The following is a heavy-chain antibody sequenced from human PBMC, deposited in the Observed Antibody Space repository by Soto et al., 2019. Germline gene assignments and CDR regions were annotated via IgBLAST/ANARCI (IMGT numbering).Heavy chain of an antibody. CDR2: IKSKTDGGTT. CDR3: TAQLQVSSDGMDV. D-gene: IGHD1-1*01. J-gene: IGHJ6*01. V-gene: IGHV3-15*07. Sequence: GGSLRLSCAASGFTFSNAWMNWVRQAPGKGLEWVGRIKSKTDGGTTDYAAPVKGRFTISRDDSKNTLYLQMNSLKTEHTAVYYCTAQLQVSSDGMDVWGQGTTVTVSS. CDR1: GFTFSNAW.